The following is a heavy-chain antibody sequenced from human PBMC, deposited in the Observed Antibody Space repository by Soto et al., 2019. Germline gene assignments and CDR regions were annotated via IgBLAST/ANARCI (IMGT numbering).Heavy chain of an antibody. V-gene: IGHV2-5*02. CDR3: AHTTTEDARDI. J-gene: IGHJ3*02. Sequence: QITLKESGPTLVKPTQTLTLTCIFSGLSLSTSGVCVGWIRQPPVKDLEWLALIYWDDDKRYSPSLRSRVTLTKDTSKNQLVLTVTNMDPVDTATYYCAHTTTEDARDIWAQGPTLTVSS. CDR2: IYWDDDK. CDR1: GLSLSTSGVC. D-gene: IGHD4-17*01.